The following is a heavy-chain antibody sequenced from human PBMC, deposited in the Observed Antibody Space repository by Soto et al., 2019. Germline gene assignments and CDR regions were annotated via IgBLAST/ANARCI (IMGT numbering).Heavy chain of an antibody. Sequence: QITLKESGPTLVKPTQTLTLTCTFSGFSLSTSGVGVVWFRQPPGKALEWLALIHWNDAKHYNSSLKSRLTISKDTSKNTVVLTITNMDPVDPATYYCAHREGIMVPGFDPWGPGTLVAVSS. J-gene: IGHJ5*02. V-gene: IGHV2-5*01. CDR3: AHREGIMVPGFDP. D-gene: IGHD2-8*01. CDR2: IHWNDAK. CDR1: GFSLSTSGVG.